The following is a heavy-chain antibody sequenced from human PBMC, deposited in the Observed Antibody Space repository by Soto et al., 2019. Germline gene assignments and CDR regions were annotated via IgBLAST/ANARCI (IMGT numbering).Heavy chain of an antibody. Sequence: GGSLRLSCAAAGFTVSSYGVHGVRQAPGKGLEWVAVISYDGSNKYYADSVKGRFTISRDYSKNTVYLQMNSLRAEDTAVYYCARLGPYASGTYSFRHNRFDPWGQGTLVTVSS. CDR3: ARLGPYASGTYSFRHNRFDP. J-gene: IGHJ5*02. D-gene: IGHD3-10*01. CDR2: ISYDGSNK. CDR1: GFTVSSYG. V-gene: IGHV3-30*03.